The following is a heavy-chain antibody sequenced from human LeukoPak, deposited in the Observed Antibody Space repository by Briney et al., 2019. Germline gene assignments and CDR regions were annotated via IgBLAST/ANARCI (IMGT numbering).Heavy chain of an antibody. J-gene: IGHJ4*02. Sequence: GGSLRLSCAASAFTFSSYGMSWVRQAPGKGLEWVSAISGNGGSTYYADSVKGRFTISRDNSKNTLYLQMNSLRAEDTAVYYCAKYGVPTSRRAYYFDYWGRGTLVTVSS. CDR1: AFTFSSYG. D-gene: IGHD5-24*01. CDR3: AKYGVPTSRRAYYFDY. V-gene: IGHV3-23*01. CDR2: ISGNGGST.